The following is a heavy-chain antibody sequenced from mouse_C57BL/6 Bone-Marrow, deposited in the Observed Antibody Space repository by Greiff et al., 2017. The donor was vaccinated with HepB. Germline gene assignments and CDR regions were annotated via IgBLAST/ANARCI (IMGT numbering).Heavy chain of an antibody. J-gene: IGHJ3*01. CDR1: GYAFSSSW. CDR3: ARSYYDYPAWFAY. CDR2: IYPGDGDT. D-gene: IGHD2-4*01. Sequence: LQESGPELVKPGASVKISCKASGYAFSSSWMNWVKQRPGKGLECIGRIYPGDGDTNYNGKFKGKATLTADKSSSTAYMQLSSLTSEDSAVYFCARSYYDYPAWFAYWGQGTLVTVSA. V-gene: IGHV1-82*01.